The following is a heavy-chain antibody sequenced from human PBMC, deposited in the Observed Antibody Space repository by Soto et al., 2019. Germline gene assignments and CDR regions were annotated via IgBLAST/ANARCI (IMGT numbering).Heavy chain of an antibody. J-gene: IGHJ5*02. CDR1: GGSISNPSYY. CDR3: ARWAMVRGLLQWFDP. CDR2: IYYSGNT. Sequence: QLQLQESGPGLVKPSETLSLTCTVSGGSISNPSYYWGWIRQPPGKGLEWIGAIYYSGNTYYSPSVKSRVTITVDRSKNQFSLRLSSVTAADTAVYYCARWAMVRGLLQWFDPWGQGTLVTVSS. V-gene: IGHV4-39*01. D-gene: IGHD3-10*01.